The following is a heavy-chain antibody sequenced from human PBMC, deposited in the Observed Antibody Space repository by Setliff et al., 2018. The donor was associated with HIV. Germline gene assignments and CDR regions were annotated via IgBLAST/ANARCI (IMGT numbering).Heavy chain of an antibody. D-gene: IGHD5-18*01. J-gene: IGHJ6*03. V-gene: IGHV4-59*11. CDR2: VFYTGGT. Sequence: PSETLSLTCTISGGSITSHYWSWIRQPPGKGLEWIGYVFYTGGTNYRPSLRGRVTISVDTSKNHFSLKLSSVTAADTAVYYCGKTIRGYISGDYMDVWGKGTTVTVSS. CDR3: GKTIRGYISGDYMDV. CDR1: GGSITSHY.